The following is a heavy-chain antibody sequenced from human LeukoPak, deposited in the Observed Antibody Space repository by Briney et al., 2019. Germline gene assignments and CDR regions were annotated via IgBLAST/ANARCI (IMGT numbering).Heavy chain of an antibody. CDR1: GGSISSRSYY. J-gene: IGHJ4*02. D-gene: IGHD6-6*01. CDR2: IYYTGST. Sequence: SETLSLTCTVSGGSISSRSYYWGWIRQPPGKGLEWIGSIYYTGSTDYNPSLKSRVTISVDTSKNQFSLKLTSVTAADTAVYYCARAMSIAARLQTIFDYWGQGTLVTVSS. CDR3: ARAMSIAARLQTIFDY. V-gene: IGHV4-39*01.